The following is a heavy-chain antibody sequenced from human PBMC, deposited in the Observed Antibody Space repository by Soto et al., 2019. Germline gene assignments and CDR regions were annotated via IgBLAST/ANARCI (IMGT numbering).Heavy chain of an antibody. Sequence: QVQLQQWGAGLLKPSETLSLTCAVYGGSFSGYYWSWIRQPPGKGLEWIGEINHSGSTNYNPSLKSRVTISVDTSTNQFSLKLSSVTAADTAVYYCARSGSAAGTKPSNYYYYMDVWGKGTTVTVSS. V-gene: IGHV4-34*01. CDR2: INHSGST. CDR3: ARSGSAAGTKPSNYYYYMDV. CDR1: GGSFSGYY. J-gene: IGHJ6*03. D-gene: IGHD6-13*01.